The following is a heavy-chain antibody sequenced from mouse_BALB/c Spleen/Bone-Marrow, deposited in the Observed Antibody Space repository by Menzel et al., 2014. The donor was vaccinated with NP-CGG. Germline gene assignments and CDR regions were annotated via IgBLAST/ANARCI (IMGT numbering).Heavy chain of an antibody. Sequence: EVHLVESGGGLVQPKGSLKLSCAASGFTFKTYAMNWVRQAPGKGLEWVAHIRSKSNNYATYYADSVRDRFTISRDDSQSMLYLQMNNLKTEDTAIYSCVRGYGNLDYWGQGTTPTVSS. D-gene: IGHD2-1*01. CDR3: VRGYGNLDY. J-gene: IGHJ2*01. V-gene: IGHV10-1*02. CDR1: GFTFKTYA. CDR2: IRSKSNNYAT.